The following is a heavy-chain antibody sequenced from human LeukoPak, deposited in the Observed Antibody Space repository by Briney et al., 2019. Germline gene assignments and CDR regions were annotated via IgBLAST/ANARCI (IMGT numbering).Heavy chain of an antibody. J-gene: IGHJ4*02. Sequence: ASVKVSCKASGYTLTTYGISWVRQAPGQGLEWMGWISAYTGNTNYAQKLQGRVTMTTDTSTSTAYMELRSLRSDDTAVYYYARDQGIEWFGEQGGYYFDYWGQGTLVTVSS. V-gene: IGHV1-18*01. CDR1: GYTLTTYG. CDR3: ARDQGIEWFGEQGGYYFDY. D-gene: IGHD3-10*01. CDR2: ISAYTGNT.